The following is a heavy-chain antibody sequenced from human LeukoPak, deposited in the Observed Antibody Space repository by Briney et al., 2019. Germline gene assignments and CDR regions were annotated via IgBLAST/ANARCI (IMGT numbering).Heavy chain of an antibody. CDR3: ARRYYYNLGSFPFDF. CDR2: IHNSGTT. V-gene: IGHV4-34*01. CDR1: GGPFSGYF. D-gene: IGHD3-10*01. Sequence: PSETLSLTCAVSGGPFSGYFWSWIRQSSGKGLEWIGQIHNSGTTNYNPSLNSRVTISEDTSKNQFYLNLSSVTAADTAVYYCARRYYYNLGSFPFDFWGQGTLVTVSS. J-gene: IGHJ4*02.